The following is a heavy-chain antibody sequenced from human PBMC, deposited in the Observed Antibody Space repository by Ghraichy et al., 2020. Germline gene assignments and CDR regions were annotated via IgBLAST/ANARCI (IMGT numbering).Heavy chain of an antibody. Sequence: GESLNISCAASGFAFSSYWMHWVRQAPGKGLVWVSRINGDGSSTNYADSVKDRFTISRDNAKNTLYLQMNSLRAEDTAVYYCTAFYKYGSGHYYPTKYWGQGTRVTVSS. V-gene: IGHV3-74*01. CDR3: TAFYKYGSGHYYPTKY. J-gene: IGHJ4*02. D-gene: IGHD3-10*01. CDR2: INGDGSST. CDR1: GFAFSSYW.